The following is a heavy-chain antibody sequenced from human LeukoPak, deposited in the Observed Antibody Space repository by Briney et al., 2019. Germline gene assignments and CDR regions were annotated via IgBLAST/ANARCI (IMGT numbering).Heavy chain of an antibody. CDR1: GGSFSGYY. V-gene: IGHV4-34*01. CDR3: AARIAAAGQIDY. Sequence: SETLSLTRAVYGGSFSGYYWSWIRQPPGKGLEWIGEINHSGSTNLHPSLKSRVTISLVTSKNQFSLKLSSVTAADSAVYYCAARIAAAGQIDYWGQGTLVTVSS. D-gene: IGHD6-13*01. CDR2: INHSGST. J-gene: IGHJ4*02.